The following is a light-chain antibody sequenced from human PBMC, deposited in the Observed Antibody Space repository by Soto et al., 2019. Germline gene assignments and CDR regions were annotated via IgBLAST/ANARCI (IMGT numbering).Light chain of an antibody. V-gene: IGKV3-11*01. Sequence: EIVLTQSPATLSLSPGERATLSCRASQSVRSYLSWYQHKPGQAPRLLIYDASTRATGIPARFSGSWSETDFTLTISSLAPEDFAVYYCQQRTDRLTFGGGTKVELK. CDR3: QQRTDRLT. CDR2: DAS. J-gene: IGKJ4*01. CDR1: QSVRSY.